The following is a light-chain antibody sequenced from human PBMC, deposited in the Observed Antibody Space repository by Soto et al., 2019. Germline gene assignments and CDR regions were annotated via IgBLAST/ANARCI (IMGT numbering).Light chain of an antibody. J-gene: IGKJ1*01. V-gene: IGKV3D-20*02. CDR2: DTS. CDR3: HQRKSWPRT. Sequence: EIVLTQSPSTLSWSPGERATLSCRASQSVSSSYLAWYQQKNGQAPRLLIYDTSNRATGIPARFSGSGYGTDFNLTISSLETEDFAVYYCHQRKSWPRTFGQGTKVDIK. CDR1: QSVSSSY.